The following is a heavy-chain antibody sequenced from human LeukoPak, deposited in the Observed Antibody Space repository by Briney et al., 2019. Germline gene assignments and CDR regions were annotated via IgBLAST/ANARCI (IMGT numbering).Heavy chain of an antibody. D-gene: IGHD1-7*01. Sequence: ASVKVSCKTSGYTFTTYHMHWVRQAPGQGLELIPIIKTNDDFRAYGQNFQGRVTVTKDTSTSTVYMELSSLRSEDTAIYYCARDGQNYDFDYWGLGTLVTVAS. CDR1: GYTFTTYH. J-gene: IGHJ4*02. CDR3: ARDGQNYDFDY. CDR2: IKTNDDFR. V-gene: IGHV1-46*01.